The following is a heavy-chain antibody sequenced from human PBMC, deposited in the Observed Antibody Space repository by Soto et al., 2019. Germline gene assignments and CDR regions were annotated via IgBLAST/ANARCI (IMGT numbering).Heavy chain of an antibody. Sequence: PSETLSLTCTVSGGSISSYYWSWIRQPPGKGLEWIGYIYYSGSTNYNPSLKSRVTISVDTSKNQFSLKLSSVTAADTAVYYCARRYCSSTSCYVFDYWGQGTLVTVSS. CDR1: GGSISSYY. CDR2: IYYSGST. CDR3: ARRYCSSTSCYVFDY. V-gene: IGHV4-59*08. D-gene: IGHD2-2*01. J-gene: IGHJ4*02.